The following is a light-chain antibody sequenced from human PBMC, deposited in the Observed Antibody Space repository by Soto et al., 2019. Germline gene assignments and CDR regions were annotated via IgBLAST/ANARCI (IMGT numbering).Light chain of an antibody. V-gene: IGKV1-5*01. CDR2: DAS. CDR3: QQYNSYRT. Sequence: DIQMTQSPSTLSASVGDRVTITCRASQSISTWLAWYQQKPGKAPKLLIHDASTLESGVPSRFSGRGSGTEFILTISSLQPDDFATYYCQQYNSYRTFGQGTKVDI. J-gene: IGKJ1*01. CDR1: QSISTW.